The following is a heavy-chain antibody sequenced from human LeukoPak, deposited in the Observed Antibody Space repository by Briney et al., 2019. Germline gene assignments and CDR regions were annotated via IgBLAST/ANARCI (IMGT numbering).Heavy chain of an antibody. D-gene: IGHD2-8*02. CDR1: GGSISSSSYY. Sequence: SETLSLTCTVSGGSISSSSYYWGWIRQPPGKGLEWIGSIYYSGSTYYNPSLKSRVTISVDTSKNQFSLKLSSVTAADTAVYYCASGPQSYFDYWGQGTLVTVSS. CDR3: ASGPQSYFDY. J-gene: IGHJ4*02. CDR2: IYYSGST. V-gene: IGHV4-39*07.